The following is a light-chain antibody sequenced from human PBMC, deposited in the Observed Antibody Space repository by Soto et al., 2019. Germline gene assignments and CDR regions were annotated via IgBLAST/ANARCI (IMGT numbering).Light chain of an antibody. CDR1: NIGSKS. J-gene: IGLJ2*01. CDR2: YDS. V-gene: IGLV3-21*04. Sequence: SYELTQPPSVSVAPGKTARITCGGNNIGSKSVHWYQQKPGQAPVLVIYYDSDRPSGIPERFSGSNSGNTATLTISRVEAGDEADYYCPVWDSSSDHLLFGGGTKLTVL. CDR3: PVWDSSSDHLL.